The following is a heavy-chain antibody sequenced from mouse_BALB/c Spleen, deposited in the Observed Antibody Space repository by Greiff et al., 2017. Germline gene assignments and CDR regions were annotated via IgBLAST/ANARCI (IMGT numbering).Heavy chain of an antibody. J-gene: IGHJ3*01. Sequence: EVQRVESGGGLVQPGGSLKLSCAASGFTFSSYTMSWVRQTPGKRLEWVAYISNGGGSTYYPDTVKGRFTISRDNAKNTQYLQMSSLKSEDTAMYYCARQDLGAWFAYWGQGTPVTVSA. CDR1: GFTFSSYT. CDR3: ARQDLGAWFAY. D-gene: IGHD4-1*01. CDR2: ISNGGGST. V-gene: IGHV5-12-2*01.